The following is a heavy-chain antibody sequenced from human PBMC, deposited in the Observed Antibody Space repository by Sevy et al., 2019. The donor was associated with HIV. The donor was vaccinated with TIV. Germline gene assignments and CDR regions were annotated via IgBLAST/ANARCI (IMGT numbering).Heavy chain of an antibody. CDR2: MYYSGST. Sequence: SETLSLTCAVSGYSISSRYYWGWVRQPPGKGLEWIAGMYYSGSTYYNPSLRSRVTLSIDTSENQFSLKLTSVTAADTAVYYCARDITSNWLFFDYWGQGILVTVSS. J-gene: IGHJ4*02. CDR3: ARDITSNWLFFDY. V-gene: IGHV4-38-2*01. CDR1: GYSISSRYY. D-gene: IGHD6-13*01.